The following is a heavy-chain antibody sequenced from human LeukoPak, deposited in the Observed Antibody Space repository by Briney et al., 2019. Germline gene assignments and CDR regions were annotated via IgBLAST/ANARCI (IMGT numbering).Heavy chain of an antibody. CDR3: ARDNPIRPDAFDI. D-gene: IGHD3-9*01. J-gene: IGHJ3*02. CDR1: GGTFSSYA. V-gene: IGHV1-69*04. Sequence: GASVKVSCKASGGTFSSYAISWVRQAPGQGLEWMGRIIPILGIANYAQKFQGRVTITADKSTSTAYMELSSLRSEDTAVYYCARDNPIRPDAFDIWGQGTMVTVSS. CDR2: IIPILGIA.